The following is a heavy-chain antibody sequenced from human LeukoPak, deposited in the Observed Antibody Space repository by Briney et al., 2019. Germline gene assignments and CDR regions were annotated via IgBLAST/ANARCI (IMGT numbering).Heavy chain of an antibody. D-gene: IGHD2-2*01. CDR1: GYAFTSYY. CDR2: INPSGGST. V-gene: IGHV1-46*01. Sequence: ASVKVSCKASGYAFTSYYMHWVRQAPGQGLEWMGIINPSGGSTSYAQKFQGRVTMTRDTSTSTVYMELSSLRSEDTAVYYCARACEGGSTSCPNDYWGQGTLVTVSS. CDR3: ARACEGGSTSCPNDY. J-gene: IGHJ4*02.